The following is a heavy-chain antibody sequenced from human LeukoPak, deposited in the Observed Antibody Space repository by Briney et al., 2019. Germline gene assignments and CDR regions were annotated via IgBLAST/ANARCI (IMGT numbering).Heavy chain of an antibody. J-gene: IGHJ6*02. D-gene: IGHD3-16*02. V-gene: IGHV4-34*01. CDR2: INRSGST. Sequence: SETLSLTCAVYGGSFSGYYWSWIRQPPGKGLEWIGEINRSGSTNYNPSLKSRVTISVDTSKNQFSLKLSSVTAADTAVYYCATLHRNSYYGLDVWGQGTTVTVSS. CDR3: ATLHRNSYYGLDV. CDR1: GGSFSGYY.